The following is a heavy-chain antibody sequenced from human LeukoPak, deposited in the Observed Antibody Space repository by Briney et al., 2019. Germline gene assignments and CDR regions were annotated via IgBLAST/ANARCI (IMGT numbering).Heavy chain of an antibody. CDR1: GFTFSSYE. V-gene: IGHV3-66*01. D-gene: IGHD3-22*01. Sequence: GGSLRLSCAASGFTFSSYEMNWVRQAPGKGLEWVSIIYTGGSTYYADSVKGRFTISRDNSKNTLYLQMNSLRAEDTAVYYCARGHYDSSGYYIGPFDYWGQGTLVTVFS. J-gene: IGHJ4*02. CDR2: IYTGGST. CDR3: ARGHYDSSGYYIGPFDY.